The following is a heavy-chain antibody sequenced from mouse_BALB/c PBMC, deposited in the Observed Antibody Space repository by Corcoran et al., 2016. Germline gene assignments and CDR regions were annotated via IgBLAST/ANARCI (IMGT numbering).Heavy chain of an antibody. CDR1: GFNIKDTY. V-gene: IGHV14-3*02. CDR3: ARGGYDVDYFDY. Sequence: VQLQQSGAELVKPGASVKLSCTASGFNIKDTYMHWVKQRPEQGLEWIGRIDPANGNTKYDPKFQGKATITADTSSNTAYLQLSSLTSEDTAVYYCARGGYDVDYFDYWGQGTTLTVSS. D-gene: IGHD2-14*01. CDR2: IDPANGNT. J-gene: IGHJ2*01.